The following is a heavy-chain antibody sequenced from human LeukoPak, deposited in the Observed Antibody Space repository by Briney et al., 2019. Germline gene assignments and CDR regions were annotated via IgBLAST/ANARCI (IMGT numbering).Heavy chain of an antibody. CDR2: INPNSDGT. V-gene: IGHV1-2*02. J-gene: IGHJ4*02. Sequence: ASVKVSCKASGYTFTGYYMHWVQQAPGQGLEWMGWINPNSDGTNYAQKFQGRVTMTRDTSISTAYMELSRLRSDDTAVYYCATPGGLDSNYIFDYWGQGTLVTVSS. CDR3: ATPGGLDSNYIFDY. CDR1: GYTFTGYY. D-gene: IGHD4-11*01.